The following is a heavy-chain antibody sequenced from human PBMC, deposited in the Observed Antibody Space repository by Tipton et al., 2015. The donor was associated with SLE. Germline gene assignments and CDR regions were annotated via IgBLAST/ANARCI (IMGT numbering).Heavy chain of an antibody. CDR2: INHSGST. Sequence: TLSLTCAVYGGSFSGYYWSWIRQPPGKGLEWIGEINHSGSTNYNPSLKSRVTISVDTSKNQFSLKLSSVTAAGTAVYYCATRQYSSSSPPGAFDIWGQGTMVTVSS. D-gene: IGHD6-6*01. CDR3: ATRQYSSSSPPGAFDI. J-gene: IGHJ3*02. CDR1: GGSFSGYY. V-gene: IGHV4-34*01.